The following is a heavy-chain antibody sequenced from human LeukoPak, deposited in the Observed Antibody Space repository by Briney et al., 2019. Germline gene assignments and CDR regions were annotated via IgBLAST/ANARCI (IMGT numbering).Heavy chain of an antibody. CDR2: ISYGGSSE. J-gene: IGHJ4*02. CDR1: GFTFSTYA. D-gene: IGHD1-26*01. V-gene: IGHV3-30*04. Sequence: GGSLRLSCAASGFTFSTYAMHWVRQAPGKGLEWVAVISYGGSSENYADSVKGRFTVSRDNSKSTLYLQMNSLTPDDTSVYYCSRSPGILGTNYFDYWGQGTLVTVSS. CDR3: SRSPGILGTNYFDY.